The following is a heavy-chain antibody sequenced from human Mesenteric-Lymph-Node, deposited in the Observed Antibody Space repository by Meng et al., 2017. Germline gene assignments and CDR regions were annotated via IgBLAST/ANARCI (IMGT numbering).Heavy chain of an antibody. D-gene: IGHD6-19*01. CDR1: GDSVSSNSAA. Sequence: VHPQESGPGLVKPTQTLSLPCATSGDSVSSNSAAWNWIRQSPSRGLEWLGRTYYRSKWYNDYAVSVKSRITINPDTSKNQFSLQLNSVTPEDTAVYYCAREAYSSGWYGGNDYWGQGTLVTVSS. J-gene: IGHJ4*02. CDR3: AREAYSSGWYGGNDY. CDR2: TYYRSKWYN. V-gene: IGHV6-1*01.